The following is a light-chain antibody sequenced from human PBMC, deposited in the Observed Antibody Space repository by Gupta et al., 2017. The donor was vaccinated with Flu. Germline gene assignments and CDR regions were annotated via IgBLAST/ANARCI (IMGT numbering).Light chain of an antibody. Sequence: TGTLTCGLTSGSVSTTNHPSWYHQTPGQTPRTLIYSTNTRSSGVPDRFSGSIPGNRAALTITGAQADDESDYYCLRSVGSGIWVFGGGTKLTVL. CDR1: SGSVSTTNH. V-gene: IGLV8-61*01. CDR3: LRSVGSGIWV. CDR2: STN. J-gene: IGLJ3*02.